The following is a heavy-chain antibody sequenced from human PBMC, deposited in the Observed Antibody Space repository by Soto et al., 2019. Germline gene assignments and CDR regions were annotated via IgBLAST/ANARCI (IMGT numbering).Heavy chain of an antibody. Sequence: QVQLVQSGAEVKKPGSSVKVSCKASGGTFSSYAISWVRQAPGQGLEWMGGIIPIFGTANYAQKFQGRVTIPADESTSTAYMELSSLRSEDTAVYYCAREGGSGSYRYYGMDVWGQGTTVTVSS. CDR3: AREGGSGSYRYYGMDV. D-gene: IGHD3-10*01. V-gene: IGHV1-69*01. J-gene: IGHJ6*02. CDR2: IIPIFGTA. CDR1: GGTFSSYA.